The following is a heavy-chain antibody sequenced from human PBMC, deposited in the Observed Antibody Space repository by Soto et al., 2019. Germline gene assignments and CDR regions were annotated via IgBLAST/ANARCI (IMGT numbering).Heavy chain of an antibody. CDR3: ARPGRWLQSHVDY. D-gene: IGHD1-26*01. Sequence: LSLSCAASGFTFSSYAMHWVRQAPGKGLEWVAVTSYDGSSRYYADSVKGRFTISRDNSKNTLYLQMNSLRPEDTAVYYCARPGRWLQSHVDYWGPGTLVTVSS. J-gene: IGHJ4*02. V-gene: IGHV3-30-3*01. CDR2: TSYDGSSR. CDR1: GFTFSSYA.